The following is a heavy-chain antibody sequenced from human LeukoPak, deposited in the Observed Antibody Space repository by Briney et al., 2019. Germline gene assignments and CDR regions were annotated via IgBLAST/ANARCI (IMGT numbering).Heavy chain of an antibody. CDR2: ISSSSRDI. Sequence: GGTLRLSCAASGFTFSSDNMNWVRLAPGKGREGGSSISSSSRDIYYADSVKGRFTISRDNSKNTLYLQMNTLRAENTAVYHCAKDRCSSTSCPPPSYYYMHVWGKGTTATVYS. J-gene: IGHJ6*03. CDR3: AKDRCSSTSCPPPSYYYMHV. CDR1: GFTFSSDN. D-gene: IGHD2-2*01. V-gene: IGHV3-21*01.